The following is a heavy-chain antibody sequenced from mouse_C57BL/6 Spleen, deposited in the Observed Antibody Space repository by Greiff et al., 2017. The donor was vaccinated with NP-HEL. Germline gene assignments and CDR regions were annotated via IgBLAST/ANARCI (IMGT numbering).Heavy chain of an antibody. J-gene: IGHJ4*01. CDR3: AREGAMDY. Sequence: VKLQESGAELVKPGASVKLSCKASGYTFTSYWMHWVKQRPGQGLEWIGMIHPNSGSTNYNEKFKSKATLTVDKSSSTAYMQLSSLTSEDSAVYYCAREGAMDYWGQGTSVTVSS. CDR2: IHPNSGST. V-gene: IGHV1-64*01. CDR1: GYTFTSYW.